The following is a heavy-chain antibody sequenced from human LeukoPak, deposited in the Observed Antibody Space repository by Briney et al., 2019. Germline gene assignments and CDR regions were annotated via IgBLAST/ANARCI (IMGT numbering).Heavy chain of an antibody. CDR2: INQDGSQK. J-gene: IGHJ4*02. CDR1: GFTFSTYN. Sequence: PGGSLRLSCAASGFTFSTYNMNWVRQAPGKGLEWVAHINQDGSQKSYVDSVEGRFAISRDNAKNSLYLEMNSLRAEDTAVYYCARADQYSSGWYDYWGQGTLVTVSS. D-gene: IGHD6-19*01. CDR3: ARADQYSSGWYDY. V-gene: IGHV3-7*01.